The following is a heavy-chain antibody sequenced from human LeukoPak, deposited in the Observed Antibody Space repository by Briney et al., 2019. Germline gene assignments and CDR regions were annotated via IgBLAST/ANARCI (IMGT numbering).Heavy chain of an antibody. V-gene: IGHV4-30-4*01. CDR1: GASVSSTEYY. Sequence: PSQTLSLTCTVSGASVSSTEYYWSWVRQPPGKGLEWIGYILHGRTFYSPSLKSRAAISVDTSKNQFTLRLTSVTAADTAVYFCASAVDYYYDSSGFRYWGQGTLVPVSS. CDR3: ASAVDYYYDSSGFRY. J-gene: IGHJ4*02. D-gene: IGHD3-22*01. CDR2: ILHGRT.